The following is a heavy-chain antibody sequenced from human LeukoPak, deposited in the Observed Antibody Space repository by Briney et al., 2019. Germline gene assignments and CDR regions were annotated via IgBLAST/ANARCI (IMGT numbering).Heavy chain of an antibody. Sequence: SETLSLTCTVSGGSISSYYWSWIRQPPGKGLEWIGYIYYSGSTSYNPSLKSRVAISVDTSKNHFSLKLSSVTAADTAVYYCARDSGTTGEVKFDPWGQGTLVTVSS. CDR3: ARDSGTTGEVKFDP. D-gene: IGHD3-10*01. CDR2: IYYSGST. J-gene: IGHJ5*02. V-gene: IGHV4-59*12. CDR1: GGSISSYY.